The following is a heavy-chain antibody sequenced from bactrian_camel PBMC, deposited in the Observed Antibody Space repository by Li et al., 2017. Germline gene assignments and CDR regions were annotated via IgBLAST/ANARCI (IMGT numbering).Heavy chain of an antibody. CDR1: GYIFGSCD. V-gene: IGHV3S53*01. CDR2: ISSDGTT. Sequence: HVQLVESGGDSVQAGGSLRLSCAASGYIFGSCDMGWYRQAPGKERELVSRISSDGTTSYAESVKGRFAMSRDNAKRTVYLEMNNQKSEDTAVYYCAADLAGWAHSLGYWGQGTQVTVS. D-gene: IGHD5*01. J-gene: IGHJ4*01. CDR3: AADLAGWAHSLGY.